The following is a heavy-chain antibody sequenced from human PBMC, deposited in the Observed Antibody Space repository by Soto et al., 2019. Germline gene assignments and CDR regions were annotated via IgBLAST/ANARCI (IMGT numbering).Heavy chain of an antibody. V-gene: IGHV3-66*01. J-gene: IGHJ4*02. CDR2: IYSGSNT. Sequence: PGGSLRLSCAASGFAVSSNYVNWVRQAPGKGLEWVSVIYSGSNTYYSDSVKDRFTISRDISKNTLSLQMNSLRAEDTAVYYCAKGYSSGFSFAYWGQGNLVTVSS. D-gene: IGHD5-18*01. CDR3: AKGYSSGFSFAY. CDR1: GFAVSSNY.